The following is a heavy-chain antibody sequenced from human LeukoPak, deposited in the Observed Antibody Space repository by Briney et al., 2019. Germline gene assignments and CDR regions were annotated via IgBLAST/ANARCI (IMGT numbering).Heavy chain of an antibody. CDR1: GGSFSGYY. Sequence: PSETLSLTCAVYGGSFSGYYWSWIRQPPGKGLEWIGEINHSGSTNYNPSLKSRVTISVDTSKNQFSLKLSSVTAADTAVYYCARRMPRDYYGSGKHYYYYYMDVWGKGTTVTISS. J-gene: IGHJ6*03. V-gene: IGHV4-34*01. D-gene: IGHD3-10*01. CDR3: ARRMPRDYYGSGKHYYYYYMDV. CDR2: INHSGST.